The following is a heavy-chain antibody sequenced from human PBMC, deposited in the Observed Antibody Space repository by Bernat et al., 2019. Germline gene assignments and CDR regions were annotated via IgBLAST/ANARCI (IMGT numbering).Heavy chain of an antibody. Sequence: EVQLVESGGGLVQPGGSLRLSCAASGFTFTSYWMGWVRQAPGEGLEWVANIQGDGSGKYYVDSVKGRFTISRDNAKNSLYLQMNGLRVEDTAVYYGARVFLDTDRWNDIDSWGQGALVTVSS. CDR3: ARVFLDTDRWNDIDS. D-gene: IGHD3/OR15-3a*01. CDR2: IQGDGSGK. CDR1: GFTFTSYW. J-gene: IGHJ4*02. V-gene: IGHV3-7*03.